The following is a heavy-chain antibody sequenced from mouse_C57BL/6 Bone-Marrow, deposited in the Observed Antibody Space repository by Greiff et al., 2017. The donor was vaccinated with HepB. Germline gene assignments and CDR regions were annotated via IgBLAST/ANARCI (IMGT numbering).Heavy chain of an antibody. CDR3: AREGSTVVFDY. V-gene: IGHV3-6*01. J-gene: IGHJ2*01. D-gene: IGHD1-1*01. Sequence: EVKLMESGPGLVKPSQSLSLTCSVTGYSITSGYYWNWIRQFPGNKLEWMGYISYDGSNNYKPSLKNRISITRDTSKNQFFLKLNSVTTEDTATYYCAREGSTVVFDYWGQGTTLTVSS. CDR1: GYSITSGYY. CDR2: ISYDGSN.